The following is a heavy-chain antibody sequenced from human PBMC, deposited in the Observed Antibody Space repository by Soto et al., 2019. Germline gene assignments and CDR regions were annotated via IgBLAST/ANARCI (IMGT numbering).Heavy chain of an antibody. D-gene: IGHD3-9*01. CDR3: ARDMSYDILTGYYNVHYFDY. V-gene: IGHV1-18*01. Sequence: QVQLVQSGAEVKKPGASVKVSCKASGYTFTSYGIIWVRQAPGQGLEWMGWISAYNGNTNYAQKLQGRVTMTTDTSTSTAYMELRSLRSDDTAVYYCARDMSYDILTGYYNVHYFDYWGQGTLVTVSS. CDR1: GYTFTSYG. CDR2: ISAYNGNT. J-gene: IGHJ4*02.